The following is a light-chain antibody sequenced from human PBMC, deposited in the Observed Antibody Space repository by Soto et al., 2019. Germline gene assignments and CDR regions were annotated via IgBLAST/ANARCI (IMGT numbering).Light chain of an antibody. V-gene: IGKV1-6*01. J-gene: IGKJ4*01. Sequence: AIQMTQSPSSLSASGGDGVTITCRASQGIRNDLGWYQQKPGKAPKLLIYAASSLQSGVPSRFSGSGSGTDFTLTISSLQPEDFATYYCLQDYNYPLTFGGGTKVDIK. CDR2: AAS. CDR3: LQDYNYPLT. CDR1: QGIRND.